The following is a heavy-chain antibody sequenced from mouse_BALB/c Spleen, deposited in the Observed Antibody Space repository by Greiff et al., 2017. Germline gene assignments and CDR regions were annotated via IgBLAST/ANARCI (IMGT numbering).Heavy chain of an antibody. CDR3: ARDTMITYYAMDY. Sequence: VQLQQSGAELVRPGTSVKVSCKASGYAFTNYLIEWVKQRPGQGLEWIGVINPGSGGTNYNEKFKGKATLTADKSSSTAYMQLSSLTSDDSAVYFCARDTMITYYAMDYWGQGTSVTVSS. CDR1: GYAFTNYL. D-gene: IGHD2-4*01. J-gene: IGHJ4*01. V-gene: IGHV1-54*01. CDR2: INPGSGGT.